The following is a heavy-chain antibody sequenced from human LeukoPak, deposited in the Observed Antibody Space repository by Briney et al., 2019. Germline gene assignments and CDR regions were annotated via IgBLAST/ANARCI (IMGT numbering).Heavy chain of an antibody. CDR1: GYTFTSYG. Sequence: SVKVSCKASGYTFTSYGISWVRQAPGQGLEWMGWISAYNGNTNYAQKLQGRVTMTTDTSTSTVYMELRSLRSDDTAVYYCGSSSDYYGMDVWGQGTTVTVSS. J-gene: IGHJ6*02. CDR3: GSSSDYYGMDV. D-gene: IGHD6-6*01. CDR2: ISAYNGNT. V-gene: IGHV1-18*01.